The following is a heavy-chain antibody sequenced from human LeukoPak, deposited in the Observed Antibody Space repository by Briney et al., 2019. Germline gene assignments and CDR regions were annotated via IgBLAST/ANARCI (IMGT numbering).Heavy chain of an antibody. Sequence: SVKVSCKASGGTFISYAISWVRQAPGQGLEWMGGIIPIFGTANYAQKFQGRVTITADESTSTAYMELSSLRSEDTAVYYCARDLRDTAMVMGYWGQGTLVTVSS. CDR2: IIPIFGTA. D-gene: IGHD5-18*01. V-gene: IGHV1-69*13. CDR1: GGTFISYA. CDR3: ARDLRDTAMVMGY. J-gene: IGHJ4*02.